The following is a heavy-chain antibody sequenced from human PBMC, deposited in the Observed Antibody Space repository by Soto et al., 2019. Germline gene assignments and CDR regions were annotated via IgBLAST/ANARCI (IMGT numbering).Heavy chain of an antibody. J-gene: IGHJ5*02. Sequence: EASVKVSCKASGYTFTSYGISWVRQAPGQGLEWLGWISAYNGNTNYAQKLQGRVTMTTDTSTSTAYMELRSLRSDDTAVYYCARAYSSSWYFGFDPWGQGTLVTVPQ. D-gene: IGHD6-13*01. CDR3: ARAYSSSWYFGFDP. CDR2: ISAYNGNT. CDR1: GYTFTSYG. V-gene: IGHV1-18*01.